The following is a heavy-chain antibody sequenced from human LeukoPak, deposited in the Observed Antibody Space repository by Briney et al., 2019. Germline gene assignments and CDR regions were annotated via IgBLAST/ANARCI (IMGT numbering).Heavy chain of an antibody. CDR3: ARHDYGGNSPYGY. V-gene: IGHV4-59*08. D-gene: IGHD4-23*01. CDR2: IYYSGST. CDR1: GGSISSYY. J-gene: IGHJ4*02. Sequence: SETLSLTCTVSGGSISSYYWSWIRQPPGKGLEWIGYIYYSGSTNYNPSLKSRVTISVDTSKNQFSLKLSSVTAADTAVYYCARHDYGGNSPYGYWGQGTLVTVSS.